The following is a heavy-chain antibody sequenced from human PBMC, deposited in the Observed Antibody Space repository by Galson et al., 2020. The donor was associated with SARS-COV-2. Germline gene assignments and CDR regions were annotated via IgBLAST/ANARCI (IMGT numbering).Heavy chain of an antibody. CDR2: TQHNGRP. V-gene: IGHV4-39*01. D-gene: IGHD3-10*02. J-gene: IGHJ4*02. CDR3: ARITYYYGRGGAFDH. Sequence: QTSETLTLPCSLSGGSHSDHSISSARYSRGWTRQTPGKLLEWIRHTQHNGRPYYSPYLKSRVTVSVDTSKNQFSLRLYSVTAADTAVYYCARITYYYGRGGAFDHWGQGSRVTVSA. CDR1: GGSHSDHSISSARYS.